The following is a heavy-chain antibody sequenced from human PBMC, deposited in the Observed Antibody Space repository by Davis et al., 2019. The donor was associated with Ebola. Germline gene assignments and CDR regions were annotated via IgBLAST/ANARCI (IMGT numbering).Heavy chain of an antibody. CDR3: ASGITMIVVL. J-gene: IGHJ4*02. Sequence: GSLRLSCAVYGGSFSGYYWSWIRQPPGKGLEWIGEINHSGSTNYNPSLKSRVTISVDTSKNQFSLKLSSVTAADTAVYYCASGITMIVVLWGQGTLVTVSS. CDR2: INHSGST. D-gene: IGHD3-22*01. V-gene: IGHV4-34*01. CDR1: GGSFSGYY.